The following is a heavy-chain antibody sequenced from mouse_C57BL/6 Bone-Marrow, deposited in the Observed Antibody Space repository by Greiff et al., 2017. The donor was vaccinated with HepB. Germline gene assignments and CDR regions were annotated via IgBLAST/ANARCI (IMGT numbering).Heavy chain of an antibody. J-gene: IGHJ2*01. CDR3: ARRARGYFDY. CDR2: IYCDDDK. V-gene: IGHV8-12*01. D-gene: IGHD3-3*01. Sequence: QVTLKESGPGILQSSQTLSLTCSFSGFSLSTSGMGVSWIRQPSGKGLEWLAHIYCDDDKRYNPSLKSRLTISKDTSRNQVFLKITSVDTADTATYYCARRARGYFDYWGQGTTLTVSS. CDR1: GFSLSTSGMG.